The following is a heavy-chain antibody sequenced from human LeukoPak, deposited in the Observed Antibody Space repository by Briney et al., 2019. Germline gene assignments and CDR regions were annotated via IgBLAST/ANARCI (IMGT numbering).Heavy chain of an antibody. J-gene: IGHJ4*02. CDR2: ISSSGGTT. CDR3: ARDMSSDSYGYTRGILDN. D-gene: IGHD5-18*01. Sequence: PGGSLRLSCAASGFTFRTYEMNWVRQAPGKGLEWVSYISSSGGTTYYADSVKGRFTISRDNSKNSLDLHMNSLRAEDTAIYYCARDMSSDSYGYTRGILDNWGQGTLVTVSS. V-gene: IGHV3-48*03. CDR1: GFTFRTYE.